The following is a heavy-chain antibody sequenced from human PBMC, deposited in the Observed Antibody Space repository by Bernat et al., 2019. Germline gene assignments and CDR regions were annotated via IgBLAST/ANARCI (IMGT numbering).Heavy chain of an antibody. V-gene: IGHV3-33*01. CDR2: IRYDGSNK. J-gene: IGHJ4*02. CDR3: ARGKSVESGYYDSSGYYAE. Sequence: QVQLVESGGGVVQPGRSLRLSCAASGFTFSSYGMHWVRQAPGKALEWVAVIRYDGSNKYFADSVKGRFNICRNKSKNTLYQKMNSLRAEETAVYDCARGKSVESGYYDSSGYYAEWGQGTLVTVSS. CDR1: GFTFSSYG. D-gene: IGHD3-22*01.